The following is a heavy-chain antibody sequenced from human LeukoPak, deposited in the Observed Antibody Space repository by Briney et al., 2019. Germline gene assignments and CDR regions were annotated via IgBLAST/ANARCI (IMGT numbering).Heavy chain of an antibody. Sequence: SETLSLTCTVSGGSISSSNYYWGWIRQPPGKGLERIGSIYYSGSTHYNPSLKSRVTISLDTSENQFSLKLSSVTAADTAVYYCARVRGIYCSSTSCYAGWFDPWGQGTLVTVSS. V-gene: IGHV4-39*07. CDR2: IYYSGST. D-gene: IGHD2-2*01. J-gene: IGHJ5*02. CDR3: ARVRGIYCSSTSCYAGWFDP. CDR1: GGSISSSNYY.